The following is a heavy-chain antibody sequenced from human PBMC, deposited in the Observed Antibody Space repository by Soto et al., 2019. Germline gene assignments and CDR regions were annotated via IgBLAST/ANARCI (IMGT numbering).Heavy chain of an antibody. CDR3: AREGWYGDYESPTFHVNYYYYGMDV. Sequence: SETLSLTCTVSGGSISSGCYYWSWIRQHPGKGLEWIGYIYYSGSTYYNPSLKSRVTISVDTSKNQFSLKLSSVTAADTAVYYCAREGWYGDYESPTFHVNYYYYGMDVWGQGTTVTVSS. D-gene: IGHD4-17*01. V-gene: IGHV4-31*03. J-gene: IGHJ6*02. CDR1: GGSISSGCYY. CDR2: IYYSGST.